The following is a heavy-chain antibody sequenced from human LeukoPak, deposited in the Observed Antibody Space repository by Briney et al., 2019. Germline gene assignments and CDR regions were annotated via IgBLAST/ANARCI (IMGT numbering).Heavy chain of an antibody. D-gene: IGHD3-10*01. CDR2: INHSGST. Sequence: PPETLSLTCAVYGGSFSGYYWSWIRQPPGKGLEWIGEINHSGSTNYNPSLKSRVTISVDTSKNQFSLKLSSVTAADTAVYYCARLNDYYGSGSVDYWGQGTLVTVSS. J-gene: IGHJ4*02. CDR1: GGSFSGYY. CDR3: ARLNDYYGSGSVDY. V-gene: IGHV4-34*01.